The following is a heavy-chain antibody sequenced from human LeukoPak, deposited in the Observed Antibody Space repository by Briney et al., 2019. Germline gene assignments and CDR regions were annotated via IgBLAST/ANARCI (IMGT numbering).Heavy chain of an antibody. Sequence: ASVKVSCKASGYTFINYAMHWVRQAPGQRLEWMGWINAGNGNTKYSQKFQGRVTITRDTSASTAYMELSSLRSEDTAVYHCARGFNWNGDYRFGDGFDIWGQGTMVTVSS. V-gene: IGHV1-3*01. CDR1: GYTFINYA. CDR3: ARGFNWNGDYRFGDGFDI. J-gene: IGHJ3*02. CDR2: INAGNGNT. D-gene: IGHD1-20*01.